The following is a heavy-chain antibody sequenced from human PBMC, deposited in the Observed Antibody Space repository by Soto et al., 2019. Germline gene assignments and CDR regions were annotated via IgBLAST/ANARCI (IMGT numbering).Heavy chain of an antibody. CDR2: VHSASNT. V-gene: IGHV3-53*01. CDR1: GFTVRISA. J-gene: IGHJ4*02. D-gene: IGHD2-8*01. Sequence: EVQLVESGGRLMQRGGSLTLSCAASGFTVRISAMSWVRQVPGKGLEWVAGVHSASNTYYTDSAKGRFTISRDTSQNTLYLRLTSLRVDDTAVYYCVRENGNSNADYFDSWGQGTLVTVSS. CDR3: VRENGNSNADYFDS.